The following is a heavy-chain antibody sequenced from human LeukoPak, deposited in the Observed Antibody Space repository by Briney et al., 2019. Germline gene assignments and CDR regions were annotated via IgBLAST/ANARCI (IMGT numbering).Heavy chain of an antibody. Sequence: SETLSLTCSVSGYSISSAYCWGWIRPPPGEGLEWIGNIHHGGNTYYNPSLKSRVTISIDTSKHHFSLKLSSVTAADTALYYCAKSYNCNAEYYFDYWGQRTLVTVSS. D-gene: IGHD1-1*01. CDR1: GYSISSAYC. J-gene: IGHJ4*02. CDR2: IHHGGNT. CDR3: AKSYNCNAEYYFDY. V-gene: IGHV4-38-2*02.